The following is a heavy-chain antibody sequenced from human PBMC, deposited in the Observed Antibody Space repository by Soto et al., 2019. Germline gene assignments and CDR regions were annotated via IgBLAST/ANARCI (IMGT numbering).Heavy chain of an antibody. CDR2: IYYSGST. J-gene: IGHJ3*02. V-gene: IGHV4-31*03. CDR1: GGSISSGGYY. Sequence: PSETLSLTCTVSGGSISSGGYYWSWIRQHPWKGLEWIGYIYYSGSTYYNPSLKSRVTISVDTSKNQFSLKLSSVTAADTAVYYCARRGLNGDDEVGAFDIWGQGXMVTVSS. D-gene: IGHD4-17*01. CDR3: ARRGLNGDDEVGAFDI.